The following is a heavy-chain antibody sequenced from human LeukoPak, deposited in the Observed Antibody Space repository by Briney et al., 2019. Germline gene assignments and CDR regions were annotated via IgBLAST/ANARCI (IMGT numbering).Heavy chain of an antibody. CDR1: EFTFSSYN. D-gene: IGHD6-13*01. V-gene: IGHV4-38-2*01. Sequence: GSLRLSCAASEFTFSSYNMNWVRQPPGKGLEWTGSIYYSGSTYYNPSLKSRVTLSVGPSKNQFFLKLSSVTAADTAVYYCARSSWSTFDPWGQGTLVTVSS. CDR2: IYYSGST. CDR3: ARSSWSTFDP. J-gene: IGHJ5*02.